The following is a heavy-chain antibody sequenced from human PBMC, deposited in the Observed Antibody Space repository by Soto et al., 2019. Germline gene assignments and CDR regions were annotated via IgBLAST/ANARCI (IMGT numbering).Heavy chain of an antibody. Sequence: QVQLQESGPGLVKPSQTLSLTCTVSGGSISSGGYYWSWIRQHPGKGLEWIGYIYYSGSTYYNPSLKSRVTISVDTSKNQFSLKLSSVTAADTAVYYCARERVVPAAIDGVMRYFDYWGQGTLVTVSS. CDR2: IYYSGST. CDR3: ARERVVPAAIDGVMRYFDY. J-gene: IGHJ4*02. CDR1: GGSISSGGYY. V-gene: IGHV4-31*03. D-gene: IGHD2-2*01.